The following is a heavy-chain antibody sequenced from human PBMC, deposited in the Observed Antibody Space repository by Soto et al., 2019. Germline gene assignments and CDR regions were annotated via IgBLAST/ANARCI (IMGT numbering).Heavy chain of an antibody. CDR2: ISTRGTTI. D-gene: IGHD2-2*01. J-gene: IGHJ4*02. CDR3: ARVATMEVVNSPLFFFDH. V-gene: IGHV3-48*02. Sequence: PGGSLRLSCAASGFSFGIYGMTWVRQGPGKGLEWISDISTRGTTIHYSDSVRGRFTISRDNAKNTLYLHLNSLRDEDTAVYYCARVATMEVVNSPLFFFDHWGKGTLVTVS. CDR1: GFSFGIYG.